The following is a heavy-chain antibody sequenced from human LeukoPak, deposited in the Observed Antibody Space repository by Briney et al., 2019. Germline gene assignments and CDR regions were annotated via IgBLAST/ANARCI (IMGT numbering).Heavy chain of an antibody. CDR2: IKPDGTEQ. J-gene: IGHJ3*02. V-gene: IGHV3-7*02. Sequence: GGSLRLSCVASAFTFRTYWMSWVRQAPGKGPEWVAMIKPDGTEQYYVDSVKGLFTISRDNAKNSLYLQMNSLRDEDTAVYYCASGAVSYAFDIWGQGTMVTVSS. D-gene: IGHD4/OR15-4a*01. CDR1: AFTFRTYW. CDR3: ASGAVSYAFDI.